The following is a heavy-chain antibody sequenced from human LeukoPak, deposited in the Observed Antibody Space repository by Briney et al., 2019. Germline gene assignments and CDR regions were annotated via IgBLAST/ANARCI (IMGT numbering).Heavy chain of an antibody. CDR3: ARGKIGVAYDY. J-gene: IGHJ4*02. V-gene: IGHV4-38-2*02. CDR2: IYHSGST. Sequence: SETLSLTCTVSGYSISSGYYWGWIRQPPGKGLEWIGSIYHSGSTYYNPSLKSRVTISVDTSKNQFSLKLSSVTAADTAVYYCARGKIGVAYDYWGQGTLVTVSS. D-gene: IGHD2-8*01. CDR1: GYSISSGYY.